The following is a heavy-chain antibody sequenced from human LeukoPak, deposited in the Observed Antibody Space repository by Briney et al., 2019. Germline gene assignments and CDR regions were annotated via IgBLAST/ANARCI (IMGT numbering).Heavy chain of an antibody. J-gene: IGHJ4*02. V-gene: IGHV3-30*04. D-gene: IGHD3-9*01. Sequence: RSLRLSCAASGFIFSSYAMHWVRQAPGKGLEWVAVISYDGSNKYYADSVKGRFTISRDNSKNTLYLQMNSLRAEDTAVYYCARDSGRYDILTGYYPVYFDYWGQGTLVTVSS. CDR2: ISYDGSNK. CDR3: ARDSGRYDILTGYYPVYFDY. CDR1: GFIFSSYA.